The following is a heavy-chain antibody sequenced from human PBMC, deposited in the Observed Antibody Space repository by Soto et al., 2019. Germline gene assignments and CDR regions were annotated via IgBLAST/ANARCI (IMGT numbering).Heavy chain of an antibody. V-gene: IGHV3-30-3*01. J-gene: IGHJ1*01. CDR3: AKEQRRYRSGYYDSSSPFQH. D-gene: IGHD3-22*01. Sequence: GGLLRLSRASFEVPSSSYSMRWVRQAPGKGLESVAVISYDGSNKYYADSVKGPFTISRDNAKNSLYLQMNSLRAEDTAVYYCAKEQRRYRSGYYDSSSPFQHWGQRIRVTVSA. CDR1: EVPSSSYS. CDR2: ISYDGSNK.